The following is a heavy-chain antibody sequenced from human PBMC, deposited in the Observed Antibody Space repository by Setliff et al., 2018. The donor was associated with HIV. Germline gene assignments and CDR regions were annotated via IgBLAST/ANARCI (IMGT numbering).Heavy chain of an antibody. CDR1: GGSFTGYY. Sequence: SETLSLTCAVYGGSFTGYYWSWIRQSPERGLEWMGDIYHSGISNYNPSLKSRVTLSIDTSKNQFSLKLRSVTAADTAVYYCARVRLRVPPSIFDYWGQGILVTVSS. D-gene: IGHD2-21*01. J-gene: IGHJ4*02. V-gene: IGHV4-34*01. CDR2: IYHSGIS. CDR3: ARVRLRVPPSIFDY.